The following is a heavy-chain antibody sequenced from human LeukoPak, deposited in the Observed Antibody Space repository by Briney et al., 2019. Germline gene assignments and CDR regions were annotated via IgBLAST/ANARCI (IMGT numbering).Heavy chain of an antibody. V-gene: IGHV1-18*01. J-gene: IGHJ3*02. D-gene: IGHD2-2*01. CDR1: GYTFTSYG. Sequence: ASVKVSCKASGYTFTSYGISWVRQAPGQGLEWMGWISAYNGNTNYARKLQGRVTMTTDTSTSTAYMEQRSLRSDDTAVYYCARLVVPAAKNDAFDIWGQGTMVTVSS. CDR2: ISAYNGNT. CDR3: ARLVVPAAKNDAFDI.